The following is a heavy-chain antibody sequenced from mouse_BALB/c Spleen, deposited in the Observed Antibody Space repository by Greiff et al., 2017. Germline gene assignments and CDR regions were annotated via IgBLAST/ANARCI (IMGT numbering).Heavy chain of an antibody. D-gene: IGHD1-1*01. CDR1: GFSLTSYG. Sequence: VKLVESGPGLVAPSQSLSITCTVSGFSLTSYGVHWVRQPPGKGLEWLGVIWAGGSTNYNSALMSRLSISKDNSKSQVFLKMNSLQTDDTAMYYCARGGNYYGSSYRDYFDYWGQGTTLTVSS. CDR3: ARGGNYYGSSYRDYFDY. V-gene: IGHV2-9*02. CDR2: IWAGGST. J-gene: IGHJ2*01.